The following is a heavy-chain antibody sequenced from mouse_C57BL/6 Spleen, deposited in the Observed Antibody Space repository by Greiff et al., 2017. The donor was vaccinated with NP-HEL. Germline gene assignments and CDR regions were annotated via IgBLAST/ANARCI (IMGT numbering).Heavy chain of an antibody. D-gene: IGHD2-3*01. CDR2: IDPSDSET. CDR3: ARRYDGPFFDY. J-gene: IGHJ2*01. V-gene: IGHV1-52*01. CDR1: GYTFTSYW. Sequence: QVQLQQPGAELVRPGSSVKLSCKASGYTFTSYWMHWVKQRPIQGLEWIGNIDPSDSETHYNQKFKDKATLTVDKSSSTAYMQLSSLTSEDSAVYYCARRYDGPFFDYWGQGTTLTVSS.